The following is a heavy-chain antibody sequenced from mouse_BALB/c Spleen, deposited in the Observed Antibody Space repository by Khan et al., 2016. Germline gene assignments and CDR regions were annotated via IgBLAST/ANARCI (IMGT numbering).Heavy chain of an antibody. CDR3: ARGNYVPGSLDY. J-gene: IGHJ2*01. CDR1: GFDFSRYW. V-gene: IGHV4-1*02. CDR2: INPATITI. D-gene: IGHD2-1*01. Sequence: EVKLLESGGGLVQPGGSLKLSCAASGFDFSRYWMSWVRQAPGKGLEWIGEINPATITIDYTPSLKDKFIISRDNAKKTLYLQMSKVRSEDTALYYGARGNYVPGSLDYWGQGTTLTVSS.